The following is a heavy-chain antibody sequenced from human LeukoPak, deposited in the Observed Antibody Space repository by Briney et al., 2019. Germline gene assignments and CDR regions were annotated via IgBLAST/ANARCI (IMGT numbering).Heavy chain of an antibody. J-gene: IGHJ4*02. Sequence: PGGALRVSCAPSRFIPSNKYMSWVRQAPGEGLEWVSTIRSDGTTDYADSVKGRFTISRDDSKNTVYLQMDSLRVEDTAVYSCARRRGGYGEGELDYWGQGTLVTVSS. CDR3: ARRRGGYGEGELDY. D-gene: IGHD4-17*01. V-gene: IGHV3-66*01. CDR1: RFIPSNKY. CDR2: IRSDGTT.